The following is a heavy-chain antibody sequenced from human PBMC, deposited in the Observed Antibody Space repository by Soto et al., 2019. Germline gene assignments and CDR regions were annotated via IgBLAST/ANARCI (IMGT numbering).Heavy chain of an antibody. CDR1: VGSISSSSYY. J-gene: IGHJ6*03. V-gene: IGHV4-39*01. D-gene: IGHD3-3*01. Sequence: PSETLSLTCTVSVGSISSSSYYWGWIRQPPGKGLEGIGSIYYSGSTYYNPSLKSRVTISVDTSKNQFSLKLSSVTAADTAVYYCARQYYDFWSGYYPDYYYYYYMDVWGKGTTVTVSS. CDR3: ARQYYDFWSGYYPDYYYYYYMDV. CDR2: IYYSGST.